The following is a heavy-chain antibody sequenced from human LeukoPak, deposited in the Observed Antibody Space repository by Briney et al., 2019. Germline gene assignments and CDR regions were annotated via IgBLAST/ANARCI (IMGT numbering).Heavy chain of an antibody. D-gene: IGHD7-27*01. CDR1: GGSISRGTDY. V-gene: IGHV4-61*02. CDR3: ARDLGI. J-gene: IGHJ4*02. CDR2: IYTGGRT. Sequence: PSQTLSLTCTVSGGSISRGTDYWRWGRQPAGRGGEWVGLIYTGGRTNDNPSRKSQVTISQDTSKHQLSLRLSSVTAADTAVYYCARDLGIRGQGTLVTVSS.